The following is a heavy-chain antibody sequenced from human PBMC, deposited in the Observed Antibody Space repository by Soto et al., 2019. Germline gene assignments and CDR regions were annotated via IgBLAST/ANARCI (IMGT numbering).Heavy chain of an antibody. CDR2: IYHTEST. V-gene: IGHV4-4*02. CDR1: GGSISSSFW. CDR3: ARYDFGTFDY. J-gene: IGHJ4*02. D-gene: IGHD4-17*01. Sequence: SDTLSLTCAVSGGSISSSFWWSWVRQPPGKGLEWIGEIYHTESTVYNPSLKSRVTISVDKSKNQFSLNLDSVTAADTAVYYCARYDFGTFDYWGRGILVTVSS.